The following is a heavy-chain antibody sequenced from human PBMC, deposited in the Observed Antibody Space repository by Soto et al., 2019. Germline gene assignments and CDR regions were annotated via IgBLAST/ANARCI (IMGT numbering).Heavy chain of an antibody. D-gene: IGHD3-10*01. Sequence: AGSLRLSCAASGYTFSDYYMSWIRQAPGKGLEWVAYISSNGSKKYYADSVKGRFTISRDNSKNTLYLQMNSLRAEDTAVYYCAKENTMVRAKPQKPYYFDYWGQGTLVTVSP. CDR1: GYTFSDYY. CDR3: AKENTMVRAKPQKPYYFDY. CDR2: ISSNGSKK. J-gene: IGHJ4*02. V-gene: IGHV3-30*18.